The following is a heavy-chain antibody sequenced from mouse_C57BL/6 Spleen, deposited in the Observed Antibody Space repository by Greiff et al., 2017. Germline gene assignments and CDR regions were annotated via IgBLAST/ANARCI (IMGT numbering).Heavy chain of an antibody. V-gene: IGHV1-81*01. CDR1: GYTFTSYG. Sequence: QVQLQQSGAELARPGASVKLSCKASGYTFTSYGISWVKQRTGQGLEWIGEIYPRSGNTYYNEKFKGKATLTADKSSSTEYMELRSLTSEGSAVYFCAMQAPFYCSTQGAWFAYWGQGTLVTVSA. D-gene: IGHD1-1*01. CDR3: AMQAPFYCSTQGAWFAY. J-gene: IGHJ3*01. CDR2: IYPRSGNT.